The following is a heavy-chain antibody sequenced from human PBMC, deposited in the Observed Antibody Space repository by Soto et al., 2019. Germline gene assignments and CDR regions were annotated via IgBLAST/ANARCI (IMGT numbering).Heavy chain of an antibody. CDR1: GFTFSNYA. Sequence: GGSLRLSCAVSGFTFSNYAMSWLRQAPGKGLEWVTSISGSGARTYYADSVKGRITTSRDNSKNTLFLQVSSLRDEDTAVYYCARGDSYYDFGIECWGQGTVVTVSS. D-gene: IGHD3-3*01. J-gene: IGHJ4*02. CDR3: ARGDSYYDFGIEC. V-gene: IGHV3-23*01. CDR2: ISGSGART.